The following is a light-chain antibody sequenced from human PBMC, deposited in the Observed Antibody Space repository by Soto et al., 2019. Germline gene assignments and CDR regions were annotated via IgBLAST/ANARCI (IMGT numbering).Light chain of an antibody. CDR2: DVT. J-gene: IGLJ2*01. V-gene: IGLV2-11*01. CDR1: NSDVGTYNY. CDR3: CSYAGSSSFRVL. Sequence: QSVLTQPRSVSGSPGQSVTISCTGTNSDVGTYNYVSWYQQHPGKAPKLIIYDVTKRPSGVPDRFSGSKSGNTASLIISGLQAADEVEYYCCCCSYAGSSSFRVLFGGGTQLTVL.